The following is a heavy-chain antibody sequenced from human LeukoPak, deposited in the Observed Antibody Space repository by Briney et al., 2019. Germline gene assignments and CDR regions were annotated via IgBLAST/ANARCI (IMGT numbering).Heavy chain of an antibody. Sequence: ASVRVSCKASGGTFSSYAISWVRQAPGQGLEWMGRIIPIFGTANYAQKFQGRVTITADESTSTAYMELSSLRSEDTAVYYCARVNPYDSSGYYYRFGAFDIWGQGTMVTVSS. D-gene: IGHD3-22*01. CDR1: GGTFSSYA. CDR2: IIPIFGTA. CDR3: ARVNPYDSSGYYYRFGAFDI. V-gene: IGHV1-69*13. J-gene: IGHJ3*02.